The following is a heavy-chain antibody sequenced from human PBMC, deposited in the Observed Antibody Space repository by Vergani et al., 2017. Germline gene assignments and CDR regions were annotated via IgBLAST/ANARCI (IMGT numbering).Heavy chain of an antibody. CDR3: ARGRPTYYYDSSGYYPFDY. Sequence: VHLVESGGDLVEPGRSLRLSCAASGFTFSDYYMSWIRQAPGKGLEWVSYISSSGSTIYYADSVKGRFAISRGNAKNSLYLQMNSLRAEDTAVYYCARGRPTYYYDSSGYYPFDYWGQGTLVTVSS. J-gene: IGHJ4*02. D-gene: IGHD3-22*01. CDR2: ISSSGSTI. CDR1: GFTFSDYY. V-gene: IGHV3-11*04.